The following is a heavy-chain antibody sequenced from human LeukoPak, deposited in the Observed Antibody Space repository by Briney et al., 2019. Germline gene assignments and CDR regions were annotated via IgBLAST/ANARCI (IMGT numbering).Heavy chain of an antibody. V-gene: IGHV3-7*01. CDR3: ARIFGAFGTYRYDS. Sequence: GGSLRLSCEVSGFIFSSYWMSWVRQAPGKGLEWVGNINQEGSERNHGDSVNGRFTISRDNAENSLYLQMNSLRAEDTAVYYCARIFGAFGTYRYDSWGQGTLVSVSS. CDR1: GFIFSSYW. D-gene: IGHD3-16*02. CDR2: INQEGSER. J-gene: IGHJ4*02.